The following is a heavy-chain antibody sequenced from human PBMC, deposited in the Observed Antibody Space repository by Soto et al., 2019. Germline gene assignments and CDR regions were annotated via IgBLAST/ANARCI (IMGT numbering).Heavy chain of an antibody. V-gene: IGHV4-30-4*01. CDR2: IYYSGST. Sequence: PWENLALTFTLPGGSISSGDYYWSVSRQPPLTGLECIGYIYYSGSTYLNPSLKSRVTISVDTSKNQFSLKLSSVTAADTAVYYCATYKGYCSGGSCSRRDYWGQGTLVTDSS. CDR1: GGSISSGDYY. J-gene: IGHJ4*02. CDR3: ATYKGYCSGGSCSRRDY. D-gene: IGHD2-15*01.